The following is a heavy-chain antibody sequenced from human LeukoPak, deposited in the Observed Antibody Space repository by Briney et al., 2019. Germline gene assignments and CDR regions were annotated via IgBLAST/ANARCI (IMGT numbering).Heavy chain of an antibody. Sequence: GGSLRLSCAASGFTFSMYGMHWARQAPGKGPEWVAMMWYDGTNEKYADSVKGRFTISRDHSENRLYLQMKNLRPDDTGIYYCARDRGGNAPHDYWGQGTLVIVSS. CDR3: ARDRGGNAPHDY. V-gene: IGHV3-33*01. CDR1: GFTFSMYG. D-gene: IGHD1-1*01. J-gene: IGHJ4*02. CDR2: MWYDGTNE.